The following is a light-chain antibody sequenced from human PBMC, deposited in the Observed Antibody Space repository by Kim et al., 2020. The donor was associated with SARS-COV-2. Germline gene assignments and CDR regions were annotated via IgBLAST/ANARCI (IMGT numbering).Light chain of an antibody. Sequence: QSALTQPASVSGSPGQSITISCTGTSSDVGGYNYVSWYQQHPGKAPKLMIYDVSKRPSGVSNRFSGSKSGNTASLTISGLQAEDEADYYCSSYTCSSTPWVFGTGTKVTVL. CDR3: SSYTCSSTPWV. J-gene: IGLJ1*01. CDR2: DVS. V-gene: IGLV2-14*01. CDR1: SSDVGGYNY.